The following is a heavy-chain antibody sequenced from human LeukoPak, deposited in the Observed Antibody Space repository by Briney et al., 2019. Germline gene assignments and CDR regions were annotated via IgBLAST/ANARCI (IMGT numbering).Heavy chain of an antibody. V-gene: IGHV1-46*01. CDR1: GYTFTGYY. CDR2: INPSDGST. D-gene: IGHD3-16*01. CDR3: ARDWDGGRYFDY. J-gene: IGHJ4*02. Sequence: ASVKVSCEASGYTFTGYYMDWVRQAPGQGLEWMGIINPSDGSTSYAQKFQGRVTMTRDTSTSTVYMELSSLRSEDTAVYYCARDWDGGRYFDYWGQGTLVTVSS.